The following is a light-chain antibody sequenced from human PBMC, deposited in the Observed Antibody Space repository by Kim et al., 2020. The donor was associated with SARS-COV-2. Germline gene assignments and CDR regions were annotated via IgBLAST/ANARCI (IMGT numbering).Light chain of an antibody. Sequence: FVGVSFTITFRSSQGIGTWLAWYRLRPGKAPELLIYAASDLQGGVPSRFTGGGSGTHFTLTINSLQPEDFATYYCQQSYSLPLTFGPGTKVDIK. CDR1: QGIGTW. J-gene: IGKJ3*01. V-gene: IGKV1-12*01. CDR3: QQSYSLPLT. CDR2: AAS.